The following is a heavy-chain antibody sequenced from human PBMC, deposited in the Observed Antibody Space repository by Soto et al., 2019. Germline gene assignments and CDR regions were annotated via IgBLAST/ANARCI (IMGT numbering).Heavy chain of an antibody. V-gene: IGHV3-33*08. D-gene: IGHD5-12*01. CDR2: IRYDGSDK. CDR1: ELNISSYG. J-gene: IGHJ6*02. CDR3: ARGGRWLDYYYGMDV. Sequence: GVSKRVSCTAAELNISSYGRSWVSKNTGKGLEWVADIRYDGSDKYYADSVKGRFTVSRDNSKNTLYLQMNSLRAEDTAVYYCARGGRWLDYYYGMDVWGQGTTVTVSS.